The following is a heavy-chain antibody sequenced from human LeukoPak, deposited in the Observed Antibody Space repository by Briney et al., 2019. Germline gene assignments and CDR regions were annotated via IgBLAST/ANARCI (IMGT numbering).Heavy chain of an antibody. CDR2: INPNSGGT. CDR3: ARDLGNLRLSDY. J-gene: IGHJ4*02. CDR1: GYTFTGYY. Sequence: GASVKVSCKASGYTFTGYYVHWVRQAPGQGLEWMGWINPNSGGTNYARKFQGRVTMTRDTSISTAYMELSRLRSDDTAVYYCARDLGNLRLSDYWGQGTLVTVSS. D-gene: IGHD5-12*01. V-gene: IGHV1-2*02.